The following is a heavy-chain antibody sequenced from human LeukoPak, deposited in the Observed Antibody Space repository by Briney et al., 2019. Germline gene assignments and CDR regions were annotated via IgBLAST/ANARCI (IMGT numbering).Heavy chain of an antibody. CDR3: ARGSRRNCSGGSCYYYYMDV. J-gene: IGHJ6*03. V-gene: IGHV4-34*01. Sequence: SETLSLTCAVYGGSFSGYYWSWIRQPPGKGLEWIGEINHSGSTNYNPSLKSRVTISVDTSKNQFSLKLSSVTAADTAVYYCARGSRRNCSGGSCYYYYMDVWGKGTTVTVSS. CDR2: INHSGST. CDR1: GGSFSGYY. D-gene: IGHD2-15*01.